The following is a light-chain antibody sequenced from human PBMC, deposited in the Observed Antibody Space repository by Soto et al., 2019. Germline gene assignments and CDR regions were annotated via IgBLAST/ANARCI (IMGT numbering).Light chain of an antibody. V-gene: IGKV1-39*01. CDR1: QGIGTF. J-gene: IGKJ1*01. CDR3: QQSYSTPWT. Sequence: DIQMTQSPSSLSASVGDRLTITCRTSQGIGTFLNWYRQTPGKAPELLIYAASTLQSGVPSRFSGSGSATDFTLTISSLQPEDFATYYCQQSYSTPWTLGQGTKVDIK. CDR2: AAS.